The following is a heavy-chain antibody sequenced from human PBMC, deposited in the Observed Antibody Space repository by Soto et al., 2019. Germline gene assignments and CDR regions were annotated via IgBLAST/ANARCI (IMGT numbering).Heavy chain of an antibody. V-gene: IGHV3-23*01. CDR1: GFTFSTSA. CDR2: ISGSGITT. CDR3: AKDYRVLD. Sequence: GGSLRLSCAASGFTFSTSAMAWVRQAPGKGLEWVSAISGSGITTNYADSVKGRFTISRDNSKNAQYLQMNSLRVEDTAVYYCAKDYRVLDWCPGPLVTVSS. J-gene: IGHJ4*02. D-gene: IGHD3-10*01.